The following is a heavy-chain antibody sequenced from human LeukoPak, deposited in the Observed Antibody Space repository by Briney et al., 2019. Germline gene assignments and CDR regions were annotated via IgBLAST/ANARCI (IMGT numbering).Heavy chain of an antibody. J-gene: IGHJ3*02. Sequence: SETLSLTCTVSGGSINISYWSWIRQPPGKGLEWIGYIYYRGSTNYNPSLKSRVTISVDTSKNQYSLKLSSVTAADTAVYYCARSGVFTGYDAFDIWGQGTRVSVSS. CDR1: GGSINISY. CDR2: IYYRGST. CDR3: ARSGVFTGYDAFDI. D-gene: IGHD6-13*01. V-gene: IGHV4-59*08.